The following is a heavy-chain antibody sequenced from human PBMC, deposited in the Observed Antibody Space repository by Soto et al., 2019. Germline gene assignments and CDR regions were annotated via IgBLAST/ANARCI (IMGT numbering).Heavy chain of an antibody. D-gene: IGHD5-18*01. CDR1: SGSISSTIYS. CDR2: IFYSGST. Sequence: PSETLSLTCTVSSGSISSTIYSWDWIRQPPGKGLEWIGSIFYSGSTYYNPSLKSRVTISVDTSKNQCSLKLNSVTDADTAVYYCAGAYSYGSRFHYYYGMDVWGQGTTVTVSS. CDR3: AGAYSYGSRFHYYYGMDV. J-gene: IGHJ6*02. V-gene: IGHV4-39*01.